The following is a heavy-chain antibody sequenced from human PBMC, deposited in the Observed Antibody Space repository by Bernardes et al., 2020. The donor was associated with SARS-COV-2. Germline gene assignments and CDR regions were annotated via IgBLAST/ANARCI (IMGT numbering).Heavy chain of an antibody. CDR3: VRGTRNYYGMDV. CDR1: GFTFSNYC. D-gene: IGHD2-15*01. J-gene: IGHJ6*02. CDR2: INGDGSTT. Sequence: GGSLRLSCVASGFTFSNYCMHWVRQAPGKGLVWVSQINGDGSTTNNADSVKGRFTISRDNAKNTLYLQLNSLRAEDTAVYSCVRGTRNYYGMDVWGQGTTVTVSS. V-gene: IGHV3-74*01.